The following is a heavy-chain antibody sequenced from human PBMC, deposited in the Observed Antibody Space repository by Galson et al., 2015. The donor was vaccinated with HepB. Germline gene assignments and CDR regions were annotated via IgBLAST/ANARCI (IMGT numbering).Heavy chain of an antibody. D-gene: IGHD6-19*01. CDR3: AKVFPEKTDGWYRQALYYFDS. Sequence: SLRLSCAASGFTFSYYAMSWVRQAPGKGLEWVSAITPSGDNTYSADSMKGRFTISRDNSQNTLFLQMSSLRADDTAIYFCAKVFPEKTDGWYRQALYYFDSWGQGTRVTVSS. CDR2: ITPSGDNT. CDR1: GFTFSYYA. V-gene: IGHV3-23*01. J-gene: IGHJ4*02.